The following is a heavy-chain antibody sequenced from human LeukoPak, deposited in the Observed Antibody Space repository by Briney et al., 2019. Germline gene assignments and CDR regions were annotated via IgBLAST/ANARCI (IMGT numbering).Heavy chain of an antibody. V-gene: IGHV3-23*01. J-gene: IGHJ4*02. Sequence: PGGSLRLSCAASGFTFSSYAMSWVRQAPGKGLEWVSAISGSGGSTYYADSVKGRFTISRDNSKNTLYLQMNSLGVDDTAVYYCTRDATEYVGASADWGQGTLVTVSS. CDR2: ISGSGGST. CDR3: TRDATEYVGASAD. D-gene: IGHD1-26*01. CDR1: GFTFSSYA.